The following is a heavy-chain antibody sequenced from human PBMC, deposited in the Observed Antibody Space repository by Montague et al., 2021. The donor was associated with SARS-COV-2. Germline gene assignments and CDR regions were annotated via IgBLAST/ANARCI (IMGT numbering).Heavy chain of an antibody. CDR2: IHHSGST. V-gene: IGHV4-38-2*02. D-gene: IGHD4-11*01. J-gene: IGHJ6*02. Sequence: SETLSLTCTVSGYSISSGYYWGWIRQPPGKGLEWIGSIHHSGSTYYNPSLKSRVTISVDTSKNQFSLKLSSVTAADTAVYYCAVNSNYYYYYGMDVWGQGTPVTVSS. CDR3: AVNSNYYYYYGMDV. CDR1: GYSISSGYY.